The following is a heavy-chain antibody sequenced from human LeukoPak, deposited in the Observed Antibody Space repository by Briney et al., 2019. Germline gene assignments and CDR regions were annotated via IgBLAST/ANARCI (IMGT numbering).Heavy chain of an antibody. CDR2: IYSGGST. Sequence: PGGSLRLSCAASGFTVSSNYMSWVRQAPGKGLEWVSVIYSGGSTYYADSVKGRFTISRDNAKNSLYLQMNSLRAEDTAVYYCASNSIAAALRDYWGQGTLVTVSS. CDR1: GFTVSSNY. V-gene: IGHV3-66*01. D-gene: IGHD6-13*01. CDR3: ASNSIAAALRDY. J-gene: IGHJ4*02.